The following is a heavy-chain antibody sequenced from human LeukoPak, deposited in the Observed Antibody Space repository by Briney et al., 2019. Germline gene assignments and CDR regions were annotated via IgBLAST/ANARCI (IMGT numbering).Heavy chain of an antibody. D-gene: IGHD1-26*01. Sequence: ASVTVSCKASGYTFTSYDINWVRQATGQGLEWMGWMNPNSGNTGYVQKFQGRVTITRNTSISTAYMELNSLRAEDTAVYYCATGIVGTAGGYWGQGTLVTVSS. J-gene: IGHJ4*02. V-gene: IGHV1-8*03. CDR1: GYTFTSYD. CDR3: ATGIVGTAGGY. CDR2: MNPNSGNT.